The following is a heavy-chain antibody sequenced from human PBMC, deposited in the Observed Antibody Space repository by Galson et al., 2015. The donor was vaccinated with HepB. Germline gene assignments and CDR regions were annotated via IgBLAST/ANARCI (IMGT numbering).Heavy chain of an antibody. V-gene: IGHV3-73*01. J-gene: IGHJ4*02. Sequence: SLRLSCAASGFTFSGSAMHWVRQASGKGLEWVGRIRSKANSYATAYAASVKGRFTISRDDSKNTAYLQMNSLKTEDTAVYYCTRRGSWDDYWGQGTLVTVSS. CDR2: IRSKANSYAT. CDR1: GFTFSGSA. CDR3: TRRGSWDDY. D-gene: IGHD6-13*01.